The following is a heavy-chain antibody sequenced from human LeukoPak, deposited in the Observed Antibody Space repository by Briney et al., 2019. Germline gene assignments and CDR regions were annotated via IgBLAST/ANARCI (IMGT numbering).Heavy chain of an antibody. J-gene: IGHJ3*02. CDR1: GGSISSGGYY. CDR3: ARAVRLSGDIAFDI. V-gene: IGHV4-61*08. CDR2: IYYSGST. Sequence: SETLSLTCTVSGGSISSGGYYWSWIRQHPGKGLEWIGYIYYSGSTYYNPSLKSRVTISVDTSKNQFSLKLSSVTAADTAVYYCARAVRLSGDIAFDIWGQGTMVTVSS. D-gene: IGHD2-21*02.